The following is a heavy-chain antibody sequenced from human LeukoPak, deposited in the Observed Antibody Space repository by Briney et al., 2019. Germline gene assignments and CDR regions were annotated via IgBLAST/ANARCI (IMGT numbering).Heavy chain of an antibody. D-gene: IGHD5-12*01. CDR1: AGSLSTYY. CDR3: ARCSGNGYDYTWFDP. CDR2: LYTSGST. V-gene: IGHV4-4*07. Sequence: PSATLSLTCTVSAGSLSTYYWNWTRQPAGKGLEWIGRLYTSGSTNYNPPLKSRVTMSVDTSKMQFSMRLSSVTAADTAVYYCARCSGNGYDYTWFDPWGQGTLVTVSS. J-gene: IGHJ5*02.